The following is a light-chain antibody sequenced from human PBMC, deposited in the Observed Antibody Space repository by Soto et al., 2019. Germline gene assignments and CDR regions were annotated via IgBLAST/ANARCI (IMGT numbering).Light chain of an antibody. CDR1: SGHSSYA. Sequence: QPVLTQSPSASASLGASVKLTCTLSSGHSSYAIAWHQQQPEKGPRYLMKVNSDGSHNKGDGIPDRFSGSSSGAERYLTISSLQSEDKADYYCQTWDTGIWVFGAGTKLTVL. CDR3: QTWDTGIWV. V-gene: IGLV4-69*01. J-gene: IGLJ3*02. CDR2: VNSDGSH.